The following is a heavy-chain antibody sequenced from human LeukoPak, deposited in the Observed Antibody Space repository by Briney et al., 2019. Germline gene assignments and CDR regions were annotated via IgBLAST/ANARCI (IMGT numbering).Heavy chain of an antibody. CDR2: INHSGST. CDR3: ARGIRGYNWFDP. V-gene: IGHV4-34*01. J-gene: IGHJ5*02. CDR1: GGSFSGYY. Sequence: KPSETLSLTCAVYGGSFSGYYWSWIRQPPGKGLEWIGEINHSGSTNYNPSLKSRVTISVDTSKNQFSLKLSSVTAADTAVYYCARGIRGYNWFDPWGQGTLVTVSS.